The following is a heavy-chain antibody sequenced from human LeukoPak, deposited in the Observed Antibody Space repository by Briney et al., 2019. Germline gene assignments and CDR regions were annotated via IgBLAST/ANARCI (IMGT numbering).Heavy chain of an antibody. D-gene: IGHD2-21*02. J-gene: IGHJ4*02. CDR2: INQDGSKK. Sequence: GGSLRLSCVASRFTFSNYWMSWVRQAPGRGLEWVANINQDGSKKRYADSMKGRFTISRDNAKESLYLQLNSLRAEDTAVYYCAKWGPYCVGDYCPALDSWGPGTLVTVSS. CDR1: RFTFSNYW. V-gene: IGHV3-7*01. CDR3: AKWGPYCVGDYCPALDS.